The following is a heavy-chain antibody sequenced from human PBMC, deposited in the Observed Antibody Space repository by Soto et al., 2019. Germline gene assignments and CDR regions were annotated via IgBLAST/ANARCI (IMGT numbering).Heavy chain of an antibody. CDR3: ARDKSQRFDY. Sequence: QVQLVESGGGVVQPGRSLRLSYAASGFTFNTYGMHWVHQAPGKGLEWVSVIWYDGINKDYADSVKGRFTISRDNSKNTLYLQMSSLRAEDTAVYYCARDKSQRFDYWGQGTLVTVSS. V-gene: IGHV3-33*01. J-gene: IGHJ4*02. CDR1: GFTFNTYG. CDR2: IWYDGINK.